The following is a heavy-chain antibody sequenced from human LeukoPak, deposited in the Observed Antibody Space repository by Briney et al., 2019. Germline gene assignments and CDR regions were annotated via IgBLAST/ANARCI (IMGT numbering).Heavy chain of an antibody. Sequence: ASVKVSCKASGYTFTGYYMHWVRQAPGQGLEWMGRINPNSGGTNYAQKFQGRVTMTRDTSISTAYMELSRLRSDDTAVYYCARGVLSSSWYLSIDYWGQGTLVTVSS. CDR2: INPNSGGT. CDR3: ARGVLSSSWYLSIDY. J-gene: IGHJ4*02. D-gene: IGHD6-13*01. V-gene: IGHV1-2*06. CDR1: GYTFTGYY.